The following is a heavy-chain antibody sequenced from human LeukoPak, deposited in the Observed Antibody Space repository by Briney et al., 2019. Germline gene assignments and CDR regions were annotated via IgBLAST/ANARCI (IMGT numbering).Heavy chain of an antibody. D-gene: IGHD4-17*01. CDR1: GFTFSSYS. V-gene: IGHV3-21*01. Sequence: GGSLRLSCAASGFTFSSYSMNWVRQAPGRGLEWVSSISSSSSYIYYADSVKGRFTISRDNAKNSLYLQMNSLRAEDTAVYYCARDRDDYGATGYWGQGTLVTVSS. J-gene: IGHJ4*02. CDR2: ISSSSSYI. CDR3: ARDRDDYGATGY.